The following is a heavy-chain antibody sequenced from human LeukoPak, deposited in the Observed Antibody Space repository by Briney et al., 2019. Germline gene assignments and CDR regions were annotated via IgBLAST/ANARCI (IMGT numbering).Heavy chain of an antibody. Sequence: GGSLRLSCAASGFTFSSYGMDWVCQAPGKGLEWVAVILDDGSNKYYADSVKGRFTISRDNPKNTLYLQMNSLRAEDTAVYYCAKSRVWSPAMAAHYYMDVWGKGTTVTLSS. J-gene: IGHJ6*03. CDR1: GFTFSSYG. V-gene: IGHV3-30*18. CDR2: ILDDGSNK. D-gene: IGHD3-16*01. CDR3: AKSRVWSPAMAAHYYMDV.